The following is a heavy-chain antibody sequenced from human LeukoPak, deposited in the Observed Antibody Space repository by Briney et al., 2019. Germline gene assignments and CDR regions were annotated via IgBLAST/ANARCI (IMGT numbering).Heavy chain of an antibody. J-gene: IGHJ6*03. V-gene: IGHV1-8*03. CDR2: MNPNSGNT. D-gene: IGHD3-3*01. Sequence: ASVKVSCKASGYTFTNYDINWVRQATGQGLEWIGWMNPNSGNTGYAQTFQGRVSITRNTSTSTAYMELSSLRSEDTAVYYCARTRQYDFWSGSPYYMDVWGKGTTVTVSS. CDR1: GYTFTNYD. CDR3: ARTRQYDFWSGSPYYMDV.